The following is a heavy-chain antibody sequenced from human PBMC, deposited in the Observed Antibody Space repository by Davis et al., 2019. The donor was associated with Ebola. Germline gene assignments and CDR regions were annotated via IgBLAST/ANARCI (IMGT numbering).Heavy chain of an antibody. J-gene: IGHJ5*02. CDR3: AGDIRRGENYGWFDL. CDR1: GLTFSSYN. D-gene: IGHD4/OR15-4a*01. Sequence: PGGSLRLSCAGSGLTFSSYNMNWIRQAPGKGLEWVSSISATARYTYYADSVEGRFTISRDNARDSVYLQMNSLRVEDTAIYFCAGDIRRGENYGWFDLWGHGTLVTVSS. V-gene: IGHV3-21*06. CDR2: ISATARYT.